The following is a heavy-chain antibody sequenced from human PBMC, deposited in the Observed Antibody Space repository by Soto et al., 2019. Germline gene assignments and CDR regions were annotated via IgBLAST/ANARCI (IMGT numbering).Heavy chain of an antibody. D-gene: IGHD6-13*01. CDR2: ISAYNGNT. J-gene: IGHJ3*02. CDR3: ARDLKGSSWTDAFDI. Sequence: GASVKVPCKASGYTFTSYDINWVRQATGQGLEWMGWISAYNGNTNYAQKLQGRVTMTTDTSTSTAYMELRSLRSDDTAVYYCARDLKGSSWTDAFDIWGQGTMVTVSS. CDR1: GYTFTSYD. V-gene: IGHV1-18*01.